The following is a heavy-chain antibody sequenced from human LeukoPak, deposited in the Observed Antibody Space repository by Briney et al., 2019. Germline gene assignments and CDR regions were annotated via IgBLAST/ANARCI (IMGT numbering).Heavy chain of an antibody. CDR1: GFTLSNSA. CDR2: ISFDESEK. Sequence: PGGSLRLSCAVSGFTLSNSAMHWVRQAPGKGLEWVATISFDESEKFYADSVKGRFTISRDTSKNTVYLQMNSLRAEDTAVYYCAKDKNWSWSLDYWGQGTLVTVSS. CDR3: AKDKNWSWSLDY. V-gene: IGHV3-30*18. J-gene: IGHJ4*02. D-gene: IGHD6-13*01.